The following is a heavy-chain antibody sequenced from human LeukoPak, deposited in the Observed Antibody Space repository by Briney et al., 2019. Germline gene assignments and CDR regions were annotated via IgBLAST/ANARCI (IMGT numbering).Heavy chain of an antibody. CDR1: GFTFSSYE. V-gene: IGHV3-48*03. D-gene: IGHD5-12*01. CDR3: ATERAGTSGYIVFDY. J-gene: IGHJ4*02. CDR2: ISRSGSTI. Sequence: GGSLRLSCAASGFTFSSYEMNWVRQAPGKGLEWVSYISRSGSTIFSADSVKGRFTTSRDIAKNSLFLQMNSLRAEDTAVYYCATERAGTSGYIVFDYWGQGTLVTVSS.